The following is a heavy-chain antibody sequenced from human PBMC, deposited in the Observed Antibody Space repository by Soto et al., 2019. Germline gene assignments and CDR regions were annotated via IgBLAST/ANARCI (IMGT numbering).Heavy chain of an antibody. D-gene: IGHD1-26*01. V-gene: IGHV3-21*01. J-gene: IGHJ4*02. CDR2: ISSSSSYL. CDR1: GFTFSSYS. CDR3: ARGSYGGNSFDY. Sequence: KTGGSLRLSCAASGFTFSSYSMNWVRQAPGKGLEWVSSISSSSSYLYYADSVKGRFTISRDNAKNSLYLQMNSLRAEDTAVYYCARGSYGGNSFDYWGQGTLVTVSS.